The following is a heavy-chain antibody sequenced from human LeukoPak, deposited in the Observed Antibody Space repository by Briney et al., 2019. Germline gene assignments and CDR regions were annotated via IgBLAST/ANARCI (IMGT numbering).Heavy chain of an antibody. CDR1: GGSISSYY. D-gene: IGHD2-8*01. CDR3: ARKGRIVLMVYALDY. V-gene: IGHV4-59*12. J-gene: IGHJ4*02. Sequence: SETLSLTCTVSGGSISSYYWSWIRQPPGKGLEWIGCIYYSGSTNYNPSFKSRVTISVDTSKNQFSLKLSSVTAADTAVYYCARKGRIVLMVYALDYWGQGTLVTVSS. CDR2: IYYSGST.